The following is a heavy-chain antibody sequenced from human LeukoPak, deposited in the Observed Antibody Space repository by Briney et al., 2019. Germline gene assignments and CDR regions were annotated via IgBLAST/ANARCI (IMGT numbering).Heavy chain of an antibody. V-gene: IGHV4-59*01. CDR2: IYYSGST. CDR1: GGSISSYY. CDR3: ARADYYYYYMDV. J-gene: IGHJ6*03. Sequence: SETLSLTCTVSGGSISSYYWSWIRQPPGKGLEWIGYIYYSGSTNYNPSLKSRVTISVDTSKNQFSLKLSSVTAADTAVYYCARADYYYYYMDVWGKGTTVTISS.